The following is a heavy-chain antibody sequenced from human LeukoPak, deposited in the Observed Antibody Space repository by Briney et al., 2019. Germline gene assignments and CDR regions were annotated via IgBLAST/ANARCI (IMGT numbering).Heavy chain of an antibody. V-gene: IGHV4-59*08. D-gene: IGHD5-18*01. CDR2: IHYSGSS. J-gene: IGHJ4*02. Sequence: SETLSLTCTVSGDSTNNFYWNWIRQSPGKGLEWIGNIHYSGSSVYNPSLQSRVTITIDTSKNQFSLKLSSVTAADTAVYYCARRNSYGYRYWGQGTLVTVSS. CDR1: GDSTNNFY. CDR3: ARRNSYGYRY.